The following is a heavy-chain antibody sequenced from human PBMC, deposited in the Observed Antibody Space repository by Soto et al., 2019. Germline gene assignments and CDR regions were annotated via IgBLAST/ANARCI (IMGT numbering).Heavy chain of an antibody. D-gene: IGHD6-13*01. Sequence: GGSLRLSCAASGFTVSSNYMSWVRQAPGKGLEWVSVIYSGGSTYYADSVKGRFTISRDNSKNTLYLQMNSLRAEDTAVYYCARDPVMEQQLWYFDLWGRGTLVTVSS. CDR2: IYSGGST. V-gene: IGHV3-53*01. CDR3: ARDPVMEQQLWYFDL. J-gene: IGHJ2*01. CDR1: GFTVSSNY.